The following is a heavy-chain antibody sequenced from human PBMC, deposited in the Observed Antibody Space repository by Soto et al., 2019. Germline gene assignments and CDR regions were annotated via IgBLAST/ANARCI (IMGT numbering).Heavy chain of an antibody. CDR1: GFSFFNFW. CDR3: ARDRGQFLDY. V-gene: IGHV3-7*01. CDR2: IKQGGSEK. Sequence: ESGGGLVQPGGSLRLSCAASGFSFFNFWMSWVRQAPGKGLEWVANIKQGGSEKYYVDSVRGRFTISRDDAKNSVYLQMNSLRAEDTAVYYCARDRGQFLDYWGQGTLVTVSS. J-gene: IGHJ4*02. D-gene: IGHD3-10*01.